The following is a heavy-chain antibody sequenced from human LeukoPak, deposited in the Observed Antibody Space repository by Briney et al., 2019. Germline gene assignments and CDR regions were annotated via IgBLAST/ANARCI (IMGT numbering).Heavy chain of an antibody. CDR2: ISSSASTI. CDR3: ARVGKTVTNEPWDY. V-gene: IGHV3-48*03. J-gene: IGHJ4*02. Sequence: GGSLRLSCAASGFTFSSYEMNWVRQARGKGLEWVSYISSSASTIYYADSVKGRFTISRDNAKNSLYLQMNSLRAEDTAVYYCARVGKTVTNEPWDYWGQGTLVTVSS. CDR1: GFTFSSYE. D-gene: IGHD4-17*01.